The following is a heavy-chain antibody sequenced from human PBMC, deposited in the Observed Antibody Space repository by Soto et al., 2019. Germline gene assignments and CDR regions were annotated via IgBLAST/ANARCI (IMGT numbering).Heavy chain of an antibody. Sequence: QVQLVQSGAEVKKPGASVKVSCKASGYTFTSYYMHWVRQAPGQGLEWMGIINPSGGSTSYAQKFQGRVTMTRDTSTSTGDRERSSRRAEDTAVYYCARAMRYSGLFDYWGQGTLVTVSS. D-gene: IGHD1-26*01. J-gene: IGHJ4*02. V-gene: IGHV1-46*01. CDR2: INPSGGST. CDR1: GYTFTSYY. CDR3: ARAMRYSGLFDY.